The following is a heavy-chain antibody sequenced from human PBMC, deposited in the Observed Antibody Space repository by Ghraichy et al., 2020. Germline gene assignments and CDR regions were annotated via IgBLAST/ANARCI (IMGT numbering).Heavy chain of an antibody. CDR1: GFTFDDYA. Sequence: SLRLSCAASGFTFDDYAMHWVRQAPGKGPEWVSGISWNSDSIGYADSVKGRFTISRDNAKNSLYLQINSLRVEDTALFYCAKGVSSSWYGAFDIWGQGTMVTVSS. V-gene: IGHV3-9*01. D-gene: IGHD6-13*01. CDR2: ISWNSDSI. J-gene: IGHJ3*02. CDR3: AKGVSSSWYGAFDI.